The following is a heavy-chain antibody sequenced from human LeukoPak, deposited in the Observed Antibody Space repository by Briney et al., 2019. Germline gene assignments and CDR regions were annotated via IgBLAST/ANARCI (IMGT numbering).Heavy chain of an antibody. Sequence: SETLSLTCTVYGGSFSGYYWSWIRQPPGKGLEWIGEINHSGSTNYNPSLKSRVTISVDTSKNQFSLKLSSVTAADTAVYYCARGLAFDIWGQGTMVTVSS. CDR3: ARGLAFDI. CDR1: GGSFSGYY. V-gene: IGHV4-34*01. J-gene: IGHJ3*02. CDR2: INHSGST.